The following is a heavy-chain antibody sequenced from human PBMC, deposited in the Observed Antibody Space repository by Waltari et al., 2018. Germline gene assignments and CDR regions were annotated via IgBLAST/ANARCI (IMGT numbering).Heavy chain of an antibody. CDR2: INPSGGST. D-gene: IGHD3-10*01. CDR3: ARGGDGSGSYPDAFDI. V-gene: IGHV1-46*01. CDR1: GYTFTSYY. J-gene: IGHJ3*02. Sequence: QVQLVQSGAEVKKPGASVKVSCKASGYTFTSYYMHWVRQAPGQGLEWMVIINPSGGSTSYAKKCKGRVTMTRDTSTSTVYMELSSLRSEDTAVYYCARGGDGSGSYPDAFDIWGQGTMVTVSS.